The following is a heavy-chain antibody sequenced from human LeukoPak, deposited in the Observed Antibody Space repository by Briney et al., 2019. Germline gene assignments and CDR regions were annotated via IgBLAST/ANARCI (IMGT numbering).Heavy chain of an antibody. J-gene: IGHJ5*02. CDR2: ISGSGSST. V-gene: IGHV3-23*01. CDR3: AKARDFDFWSGYSNWFDP. CDR1: GFTFSTYA. Sequence: PGGSLGLSCAASGFTFSTYAMIWVRQAPGKGLEWVSGISGSGSSTYSADSVKGRILISRDNSKNTLYLQMNGLRAEDTAVYYCAKARDFDFWSGYSNWFDPWGQGTLVTVSS. D-gene: IGHD3-3*01.